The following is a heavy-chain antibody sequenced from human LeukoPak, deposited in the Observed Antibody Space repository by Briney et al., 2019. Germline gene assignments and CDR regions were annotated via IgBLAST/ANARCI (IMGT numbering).Heavy chain of an antibody. D-gene: IGHD3-10*01. CDR3: ARKYYYGSGSYYPAQSYYFDY. J-gene: IGHJ4*02. V-gene: IGHV1-69*13. CDR2: IIPIFGTA. Sequence: SVKASCKASGGTFSSYATSWVRQAPGQGLEWMGGIIPIFGTANYAQKFQGRVTITADESTSTAYMELSSLRSEDTAVYYCARKYYYGSGSYYPAQSYYFDYWGQGTLVTVSS. CDR1: GGTFSSYA.